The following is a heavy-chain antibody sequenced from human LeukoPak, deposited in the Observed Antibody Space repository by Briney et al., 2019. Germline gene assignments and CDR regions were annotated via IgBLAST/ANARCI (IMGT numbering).Heavy chain of an antibody. CDR3: ARTKEMATISYFDS. V-gene: IGHV3-48*03. CDR1: GFTFDDYA. CDR2: IDSSGSSI. J-gene: IGHJ4*02. D-gene: IGHD5-24*01. Sequence: GRSLRLTCAASGFTFDDYAMHWVRQAPGKGLEWVSYIDSSGSSIHHADSVKGRFTISRDNAKNSLYLQMNSLRAEDTAVYHCARTKEMATISYFDSWGQGTLVTVSS.